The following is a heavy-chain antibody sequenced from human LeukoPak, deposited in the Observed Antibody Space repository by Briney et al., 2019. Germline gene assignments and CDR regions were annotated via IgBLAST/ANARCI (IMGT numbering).Heavy chain of an antibody. CDR1: GFTFSSYA. D-gene: IGHD3-22*01. CDR3: AKVHPNYYYDSSGYYSTFDY. Sequence: PGGSLRLSCAASGFTFSSYAMSWVRQAPGKGLEWVSAISGSGGSTYYADSVKGWFTISRDNSKNTLYLQMNSLRAEDTAVYYCAKVHPNYYYDSSGYYSTFDYWGQGTLVTVSS. CDR2: ISGSGGST. J-gene: IGHJ4*02. V-gene: IGHV3-23*01.